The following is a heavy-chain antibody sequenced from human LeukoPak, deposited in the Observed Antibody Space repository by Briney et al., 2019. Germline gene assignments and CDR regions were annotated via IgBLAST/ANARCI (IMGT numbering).Heavy chain of an antibody. CDR1: GYTCTSYG. CDR2: ISAYNGNT. J-gene: IGHJ3*02. CDR3: ARDTVRIAVAKDAFDI. Sequence: ASVKVSCKASGYTCTSYGISWVRQAPGQGLEWMGWISAYNGNTNYAQKLQGRVTMTTDTSTSTAYMELRSLRSDDTAVYYCARDTVRIAVAKDAFDIGGQGTMVTVSS. D-gene: IGHD6-19*01. V-gene: IGHV1-18*01.